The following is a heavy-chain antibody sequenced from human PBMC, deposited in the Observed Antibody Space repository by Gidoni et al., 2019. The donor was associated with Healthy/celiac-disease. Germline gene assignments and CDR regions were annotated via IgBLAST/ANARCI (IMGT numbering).Heavy chain of an antibody. D-gene: IGHD6-19*01. Sequence: EVQLVESGGGLVKPGGSLRLSCSASGFTFSSYSMNWVREAPGKGREWVSSISSSSSYIYYADSVKGRFTISRDNAKNSLYLQMNSLRAEDTAVYYCARDIPGIAVAWGQGTLVTVSS. CDR2: ISSSSSYI. J-gene: IGHJ4*02. V-gene: IGHV3-21*01. CDR3: ARDIPGIAVA. CDR1: GFTFSSYS.